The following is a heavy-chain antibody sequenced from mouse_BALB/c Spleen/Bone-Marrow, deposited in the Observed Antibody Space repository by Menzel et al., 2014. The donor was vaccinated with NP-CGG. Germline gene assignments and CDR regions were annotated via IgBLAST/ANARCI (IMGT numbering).Heavy chain of an antibody. CDR1: GYTFTSYY. CDR3: ARQVMDY. V-gene: IGHV1S56*01. J-gene: IGHJ4*01. Sequence: VQLQQSGPELVKPGASVKMSCKASGYTFTSYYIHWVKQRPGQGLEWIGWIYPGDGSTKYNEKFKGKTTLTADKSSSXXYMLLSSLTSEDSAIYFCARQVMDYWGQGTSVTVSS. CDR2: IYPGDGST.